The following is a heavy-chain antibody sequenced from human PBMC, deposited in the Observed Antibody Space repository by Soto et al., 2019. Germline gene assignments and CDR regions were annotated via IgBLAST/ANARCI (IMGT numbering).Heavy chain of an antibody. CDR2: IYYSGST. CDR1: DGCISSGDYY. Sequence: PSEILSLTCIVSDGCISSGDYYWSWIREPPGKGLHWIGYIYYSGSTYYNPSLKSRVTISVDTSKNQFSLKLSSVTAADTAVYYCARDKSYYYGSGSLFYYHYGMDVWGQGTTFTVSS. V-gene: IGHV4-30-4*01. J-gene: IGHJ6*02. CDR3: ARDKSYYYGSGSLFYYHYGMDV. D-gene: IGHD3-10*01.